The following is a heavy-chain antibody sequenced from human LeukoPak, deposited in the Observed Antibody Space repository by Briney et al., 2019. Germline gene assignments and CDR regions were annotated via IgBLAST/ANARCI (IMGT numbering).Heavy chain of an antibody. CDR3: ARDSFEAGIYYGMDV. CDR2: INTDGRST. Sequence: AGSLRLSCAASGFTFSRYWMHWVRQAPGKGLVWVSRINTDGRSTSYADSVKGRFTISRDNAKNTLYLQMNSLRAEDTALYYCARDSFEAGIYYGMDVWGQGTTVTVSS. D-gene: IGHD6-13*01. V-gene: IGHV3-74*01. J-gene: IGHJ6*02. CDR1: GFTFSRYW.